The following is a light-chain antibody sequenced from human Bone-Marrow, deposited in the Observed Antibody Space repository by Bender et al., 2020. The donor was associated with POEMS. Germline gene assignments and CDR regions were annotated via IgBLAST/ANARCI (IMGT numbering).Light chain of an antibody. Sequence: SYELTQPPSVSVSPGQTATITCSGDKLGDKAASWYQHKSGQSPVLVIFQNNKRPSGIPERISGSNSGNTATLTISETQAVDEADYYCQAWDSSIVILGGGTKLTVL. CDR3: QAWDSSIVI. V-gene: IGLV3-1*01. CDR2: QNN. J-gene: IGLJ2*01. CDR1: KLGDKA.